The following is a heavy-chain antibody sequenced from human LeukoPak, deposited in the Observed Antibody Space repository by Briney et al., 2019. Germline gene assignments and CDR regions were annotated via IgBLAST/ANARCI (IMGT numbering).Heavy chain of an antibody. Sequence: SETLSLTCSVSGYSFSSGFYWGWIRQPPGEGLEWIGSLFHSGTTYYNSSLKSRVTISVDTSKNQFSLKLSSVTAADTAVYYCARANYYDNSGYSRGAFDIWGQGTMVTVSS. J-gene: IGHJ3*02. V-gene: IGHV4-38-2*02. D-gene: IGHD3-22*01. CDR2: LFHSGTT. CDR3: ARANYYDNSGYSRGAFDI. CDR1: GYSFSSGFY.